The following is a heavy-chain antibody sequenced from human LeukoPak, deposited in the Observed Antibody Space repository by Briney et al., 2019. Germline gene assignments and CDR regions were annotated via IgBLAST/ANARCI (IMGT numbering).Heavy chain of an antibody. CDR3: ARTFRVVPAAPFDY. Sequence: PGGSLRLSCAASGFTFSSYSMNWVRQAPGKGLEWVSYISSSSSTIYYADSVKGRFTISRDNAKNSLYLQMNSLRAEDTAVYYCARTFRVVPAAPFDYWGQGTLVTVSS. V-gene: IGHV3-48*01. CDR2: ISSSSSTI. CDR1: GFTFSSYS. J-gene: IGHJ4*02. D-gene: IGHD2-2*01.